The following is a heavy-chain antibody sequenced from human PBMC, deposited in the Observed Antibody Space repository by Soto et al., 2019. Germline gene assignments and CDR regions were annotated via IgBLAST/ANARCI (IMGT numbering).Heavy chain of an antibody. CDR2: IYYSGST. J-gene: IGHJ6*02. CDR1: GGSISSYY. CDR3: ATQTRTDYYYGMDV. V-gene: IGHV4-59*12. Sequence: SETLSLTCTVSGGSISSYYWSWIRQPPGKGLEWIGYIYYSGSTNYNPSLKSRVTISVDTSKNQFSLKLSSVTAADTAVYYCATQTRTDYYYGMDVWGQGTTVTVSS.